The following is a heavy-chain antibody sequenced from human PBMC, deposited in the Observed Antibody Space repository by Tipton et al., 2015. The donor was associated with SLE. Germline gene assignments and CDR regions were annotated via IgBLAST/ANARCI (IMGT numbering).Heavy chain of an antibody. J-gene: IGHJ4*02. D-gene: IGHD2-8*02. CDR2: IIPIFGTA. V-gene: IGHV1-69*05. CDR1: GGTFSSYA. Sequence: QSGAEVKKPGSSVKVSCKASGGTFSSYAISWVRQAPGQGLEWMGGIIPIFGTANYAQKFQGRVTITTDESTSTAYMELSSLRSEDTAVYYCARDCTGGVCYRVGGFDYWGQGTLVTVSS. CDR3: ARDCTGGVCYRVGGFDY.